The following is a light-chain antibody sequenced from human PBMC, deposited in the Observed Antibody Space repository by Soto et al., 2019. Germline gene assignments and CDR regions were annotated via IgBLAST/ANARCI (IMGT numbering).Light chain of an antibody. CDR2: DAS. CDR3: QQRQYWPPIT. Sequence: EIVLTQSPATLSLSPGERATLSCGASQNVRSYLAWYQQKPGQAPRLLIYDASNRAAGIPARFSGSGSGTDFTLTISSLEPEDFAIYYCQQRQYWPPITFGQGTRLEIK. J-gene: IGKJ5*01. V-gene: IGKV3-11*01. CDR1: QNVRSY.